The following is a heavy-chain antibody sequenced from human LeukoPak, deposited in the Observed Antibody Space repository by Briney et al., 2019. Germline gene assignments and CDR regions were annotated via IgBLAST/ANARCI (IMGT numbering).Heavy chain of an antibody. CDR3: ARAKRNGFDI. CDR1: GFTFSSYS. J-gene: IGHJ3*02. Sequence: GGSLRLSCAASGFTFSSYSMNWVRQAPGKGLEWVSYISSSSSTIYYADSVKGRFTISRDNAMNSVYLQMNRLRAEDTAVYYCARAKRNGFDIWGQGTMVTVSS. V-gene: IGHV3-48*01. CDR2: ISSSSSTI.